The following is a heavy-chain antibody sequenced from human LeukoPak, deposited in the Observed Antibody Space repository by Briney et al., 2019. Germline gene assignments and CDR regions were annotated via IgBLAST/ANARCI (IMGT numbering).Heavy chain of an antibody. D-gene: IGHD2-15*01. Sequence: SQTLSLTCAVSGGSISSGGYSWNWIRQPPGKGLEWIGYIYHSGSTYYNPSLKSRVTISVDRSKNQFSLKLSSVTAADTAVYYCARVYCSGGSCCFDYWGQGTLVTVSS. J-gene: IGHJ4*02. V-gene: IGHV4-30-2*01. CDR3: ARVYCSGGSCCFDY. CDR1: GGSISSGGYS. CDR2: IYHSGST.